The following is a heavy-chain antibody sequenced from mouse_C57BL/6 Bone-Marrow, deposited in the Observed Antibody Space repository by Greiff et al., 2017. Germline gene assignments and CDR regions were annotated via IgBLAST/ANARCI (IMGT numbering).Heavy chain of an antibody. V-gene: IGHV5-6*02. Sequence: EVMLVESGGDLVKPGGSLKLSCAASGFTFSSYGMSWVRQTPDKRLEWVATISSGGGYTYYPDSVKGRFTISRDNAKNTLYLQMSSLKSEDTAMDYCARQWLGYYPAWFAYWGQGTLVTVSA. CDR1: GFTFSSYG. CDR2: ISSGGGYT. CDR3: ARQWLGYYPAWFAY. D-gene: IGHD2-3*01. J-gene: IGHJ3*01.